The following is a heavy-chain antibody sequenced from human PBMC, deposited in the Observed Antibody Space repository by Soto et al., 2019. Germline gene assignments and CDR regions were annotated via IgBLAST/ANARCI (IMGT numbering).Heavy chain of an antibody. CDR1: GYTFTNYA. CDR3: ARAAPRYCSGGSCYSGRDY. D-gene: IGHD2-15*01. V-gene: IGHV1-3*01. J-gene: IGHJ4*02. CDR2: INAGNGNT. Sequence: ASVKVSCKASGYTFTNYAMHWVRQAPGQRLEWMGWINAGNGNTKYSQKFQGRVTITRDTSASIAYMELSSLRSEDTAVYYCARAAPRYCSGGSCYSGRDYWGQGTLVTVSS.